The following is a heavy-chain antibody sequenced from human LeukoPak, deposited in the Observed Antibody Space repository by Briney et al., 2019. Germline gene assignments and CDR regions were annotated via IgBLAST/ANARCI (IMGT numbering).Heavy chain of an antibody. CDR1: GFTFSSYS. CDR3: ARDQLELRRDYYYYYMDV. D-gene: IGHD1-7*01. J-gene: IGHJ6*03. CDR2: ISSSSSYI. Sequence: PGGSLRLSCAASGFTFSSYSMNWVRQAPGKGLEWVSSISSSSSYIYYADSVKGRFTISRDNAKNSLYLQMNSLRAEDTAVYYCARDQLELRRDYYYYYMDVWGKGTTVTVSS. V-gene: IGHV3-21*01.